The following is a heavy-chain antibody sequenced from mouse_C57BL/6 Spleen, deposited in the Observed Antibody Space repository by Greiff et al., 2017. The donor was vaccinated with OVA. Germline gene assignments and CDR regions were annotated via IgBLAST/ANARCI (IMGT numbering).Heavy chain of an antibody. D-gene: IGHD1-1*01. CDR2: IDPSDSET. V-gene: IGHV1-52*01. CDR3: ARGDGSSYGWYFDV. J-gene: IGHJ1*03. Sequence: QVQLQQPGAELVRPGSSVKLSCKASGYTFTSYWMHWVKQRPIQGLEWIGNIDPSDSETHYNQKFKDKATLTVDKSSSTAYMQLSSLTSEDSAVYYGARGDGSSYGWYFDVWGTGTTVTVSS. CDR1: GYTFTSYW.